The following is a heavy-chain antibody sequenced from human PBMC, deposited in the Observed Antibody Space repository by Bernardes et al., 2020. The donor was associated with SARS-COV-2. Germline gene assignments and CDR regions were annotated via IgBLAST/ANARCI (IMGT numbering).Heavy chain of an antibody. CDR2: IFYSGAT. D-gene: IGHD5-12*01. Sequence: SETLSLTCSVSGGSINSYYWSWIRQSPGKGLEWVGYIFYSGATDYNPSLRSRVTMSLDTSRSQFSLKVTSVTVADTAVYYCAGQRWLQWVVDFWGQGTLVTVSS. CDR3: AGQRWLQWVVDF. V-gene: IGHV4-59*01. J-gene: IGHJ4*02. CDR1: GGSINSYY.